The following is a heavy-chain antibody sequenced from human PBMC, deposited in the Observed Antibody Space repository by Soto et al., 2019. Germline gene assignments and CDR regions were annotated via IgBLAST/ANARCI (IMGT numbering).Heavy chain of an antibody. J-gene: IGHJ3*02. Sequence: GASVKVSCKASGYTFTGYYMHWVRQAPGQGLEWMGWINPNSGGTNYAQKFQGWVTMTRDTSISTAYMELSRLRSDDTAVYYCARDFTGNRGSGAFDIWGQGTMVTV. CDR2: INPNSGGT. V-gene: IGHV1-2*04. D-gene: IGHD2-15*01. CDR1: GYTFTGYY. CDR3: ARDFTGNRGSGAFDI.